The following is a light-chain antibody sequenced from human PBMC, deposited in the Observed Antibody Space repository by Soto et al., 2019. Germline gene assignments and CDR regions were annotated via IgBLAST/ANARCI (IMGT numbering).Light chain of an antibody. CDR1: ALPKQY. Sequence: SYELTQPPSVSVSPGQTARITCSGAALPKQYAYWYQQKPGQAPVLVIYKDSERPSGIPERFSGSSSGTTVTLTISGVQAEDEAGYYCQSADSSGTYHVFGSGTKVTVL. J-gene: IGLJ1*01. V-gene: IGLV3-25*03. CDR2: KDS. CDR3: QSADSSGTYHV.